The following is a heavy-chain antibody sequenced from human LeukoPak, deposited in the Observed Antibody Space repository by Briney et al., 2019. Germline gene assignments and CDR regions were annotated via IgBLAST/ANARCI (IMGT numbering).Heavy chain of an antibody. CDR3: ARVLRYFDRSLRNYYYYYMDV. D-gene: IGHD3-9*01. CDR1: GGSFSGYY. Sequence: SETLSLTCAVYGGSFSGYYWSWIRQPPGKGLEWIGEINHSGSTNYNPSLKSRVTISVDTSKNQFSLKLSSVTAADTAVYYCARVLRYFDRSLRNYYYYYMDVWGKGTTVTVSS. J-gene: IGHJ6*03. V-gene: IGHV4-34*01. CDR2: INHSGST.